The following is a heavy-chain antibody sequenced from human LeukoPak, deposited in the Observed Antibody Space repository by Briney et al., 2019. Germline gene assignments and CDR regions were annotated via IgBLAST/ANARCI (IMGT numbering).Heavy chain of an antibody. J-gene: IGHJ4*02. CDR1: GGSISSYY. D-gene: IGHD2-8*01. CDR3: ARYYCTNTVCYYFDY. Sequence: SETLSLTCTVSGGSISSYYWSWIRQPPGKGLEWIGYIYYSGSTNYNPSLKSRVTISVGTSKNQFSLKLSSVTAADTAVYYCARYYCTNTVCYYFDYWGQGTLVTVSS. V-gene: IGHV4-59*08. CDR2: IYYSGST.